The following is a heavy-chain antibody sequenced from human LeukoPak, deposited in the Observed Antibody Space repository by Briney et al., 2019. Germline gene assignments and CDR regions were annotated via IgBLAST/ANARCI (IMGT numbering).Heavy chain of an antibody. CDR3: AKDNGLYYDSSGYYGY. CDR1: GFTFSSYA. V-gene: IGHV3-64*01. J-gene: IGHJ4*02. CDR2: ISSNGGST. Sequence: GGSLRLSCAASGFTFSSYAMHWVRQAPGKGLEYVSAISSNGGSTYYANSVKGRFTISRDNSKNTLYLQMGSLRAEDMAVYYCAKDNGLYYDSSGYYGYWGQGTLVTVSS. D-gene: IGHD3-22*01.